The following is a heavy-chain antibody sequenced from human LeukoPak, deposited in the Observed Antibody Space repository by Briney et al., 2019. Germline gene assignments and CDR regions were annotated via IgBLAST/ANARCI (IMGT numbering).Heavy chain of an antibody. J-gene: IGHJ4*02. D-gene: IGHD3-22*01. CDR3: AKDPMVYDSSGYDY. Sequence: GGSLRLPCAASGFTFSSYAMSWVRQAPGKGLEWVSAISGSGGSTYYADSVKGRFTISRDNSKNTLYLQMNSLRAEDTAVYYCAKDPMVYDSSGYDYWGQGTLVTVST. CDR2: ISGSGGST. CDR1: GFTFSSYA. V-gene: IGHV3-23*01.